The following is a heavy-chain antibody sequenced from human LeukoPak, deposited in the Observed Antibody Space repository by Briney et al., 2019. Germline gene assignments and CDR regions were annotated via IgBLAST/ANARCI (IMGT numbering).Heavy chain of an antibody. J-gene: IGHJ4*02. CDR2: IIPIFGTA. V-gene: IGHV1-69*06. Sequence: SVKVSCKASGGTFSSYAISWVRQAPGQGLEWMGGIIPIFGTANYAQKFQGRVTITADKSTSTAYMELSSLRSEDTAVYYCARGKYSSGWTDVGYCGQGTLVTVSS. D-gene: IGHD6-19*01. CDR3: ARGKYSSGWTDVGY. CDR1: GGTFSSYA.